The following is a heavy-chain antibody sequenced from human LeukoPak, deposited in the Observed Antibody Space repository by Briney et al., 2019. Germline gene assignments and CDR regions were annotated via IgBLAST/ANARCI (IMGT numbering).Heavy chain of an antibody. CDR1: GFTFSSYA. V-gene: IGHV3-23*01. CDR3: ANDPTYYDTLTGYYRAEFDY. J-gene: IGHJ4*02. CDR2: ISGSGGST. D-gene: IGHD3-9*01. Sequence: GGSLRLSCAASGFTFSSYAMSWVRQAPGKGLEWVSAISGSGGSTYYADSVKGRFTISRDNSKNTLYLQMNSLRAEDTAVYYCANDPTYYDTLTGYYRAEFDYWGQGTLVTVSS.